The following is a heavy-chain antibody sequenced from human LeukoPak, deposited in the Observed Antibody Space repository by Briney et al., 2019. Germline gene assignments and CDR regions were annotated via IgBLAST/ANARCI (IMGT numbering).Heavy chain of an antibody. D-gene: IGHD3-9*01. CDR2: IYYSGST. V-gene: IGHV4-39*01. CDR1: GGSISSSSYY. J-gene: IGHJ4*02. Sequence: SETLSPTCTVSGGSISSSSYYWGWIRQPPGKGLEWIGSIYYSGSTYYNPSLKSRVTISVDTSKNQFSLKLSSVTAADTAVYYCARTDYDILTGYYNPFDYWGQGTLVTVSS. CDR3: ARTDYDILTGYYNPFDY.